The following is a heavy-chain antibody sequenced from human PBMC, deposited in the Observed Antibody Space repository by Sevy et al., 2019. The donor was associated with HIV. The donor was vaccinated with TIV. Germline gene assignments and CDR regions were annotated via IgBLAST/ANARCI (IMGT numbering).Heavy chain of an antibody. CDR3: VRDNSGFH. D-gene: IGHD6-19*01. Sequence: GGSLRLSCAASGFTFSTHSMNWVRQAPGKGLEWVSLISRNTTFRYYADPVKGRFTVSRDNTKNALYLQMNSLRVEDTAVYYCVRDNSGFHWGQGTLVTVSS. V-gene: IGHV3-21*06. CDR2: ISRNTTFR. J-gene: IGHJ4*02. CDR1: GFTFSTHS.